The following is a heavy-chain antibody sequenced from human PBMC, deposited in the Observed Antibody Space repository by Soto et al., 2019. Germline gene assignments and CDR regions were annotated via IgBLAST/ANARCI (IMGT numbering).Heavy chain of an antibody. V-gene: IGHV1-8*01. J-gene: IGHJ3*02. D-gene: IGHD3-3*01. CDR1: GYNFTSYD. CDR2: MNPNSGNT. Sequence: QVQLVQSGAEVKKPGASVKVTCKASGYNFTSYDINWVRQATGQGLEWMGWMNPNSGNTGYAQKFQGRFTMTRNTSISTAYMELSSLRSEDTAVYYCASPARNYDFWSGYAFDIWGQGTMVTVSS. CDR3: ASPARNYDFWSGYAFDI.